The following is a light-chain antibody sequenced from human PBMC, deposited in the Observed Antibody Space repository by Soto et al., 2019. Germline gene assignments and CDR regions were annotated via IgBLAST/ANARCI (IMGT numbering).Light chain of an antibody. CDR2: RAS. J-gene: IGKJ2*01. CDR1: QSVSSY. V-gene: IGKV3-15*01. CDR3: QQYSTWPPRYT. Sequence: EIVMTQSPATLSVSPGGRATLSCTASQSVSSYLAWYQQRPGQPPRLLIYRASTRATNIPARFSGSGSGTEFSLTISSLQSEDFAVYYCQQYSTWPPRYTFGQGTKLEI.